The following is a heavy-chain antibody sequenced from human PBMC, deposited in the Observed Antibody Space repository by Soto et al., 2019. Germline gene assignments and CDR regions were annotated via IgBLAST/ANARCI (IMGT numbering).Heavy chain of an antibody. CDR1: GLTFSNAE. J-gene: IGHJ4*02. CDR2: IRGKGDGGAT. Sequence: EVQLVESGGGLVKPGGSLRLSCAASGLTFSNAEMTWVRQAPGKGLEWVGRIRGKGDGGATDYAAPVKYRFIILREDLHNMVYLQMNSLKTDDTAVYYCTTSGGGSGWSFWGQGTLVTVSS. D-gene: IGHD6-19*01. V-gene: IGHV3-15*07. CDR3: TTSGGGSGWSF.